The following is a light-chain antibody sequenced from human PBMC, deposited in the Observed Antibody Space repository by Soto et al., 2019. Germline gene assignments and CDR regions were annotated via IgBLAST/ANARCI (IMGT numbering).Light chain of an antibody. Sequence: DTVMTQSPDSLAVSLGERATINCMSSQSVLYSSNNKNYLAWYQQKPGQPPKLLIYWASTRESGVPDRFSGSGSGTDFTLTISSLQAEDVAVYYCQQYYSTPPTFGQGTRLEIK. V-gene: IGKV4-1*01. CDR3: QQYYSTPPT. CDR2: WAS. J-gene: IGKJ5*01. CDR1: QSVLYSSNNKNY.